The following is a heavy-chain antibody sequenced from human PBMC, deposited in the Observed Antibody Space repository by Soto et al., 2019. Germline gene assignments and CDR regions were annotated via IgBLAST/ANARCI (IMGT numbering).Heavy chain of an antibody. D-gene: IGHD1-7*01. J-gene: IGHJ6*02. Sequence: SVQVSCKASGGTFSSYAISWVRQAPGQGLEWMGGIIPIFGTANYAQKFQGRVTITADESTSTAYMDLSSLRSEDTAVYYCARAGTTAYYYYGMDVWGQGTTVTVSS. CDR3: ARAGTTAYYYYGMDV. CDR2: IIPIFGTA. V-gene: IGHV1-69*13. CDR1: GGTFSSYA.